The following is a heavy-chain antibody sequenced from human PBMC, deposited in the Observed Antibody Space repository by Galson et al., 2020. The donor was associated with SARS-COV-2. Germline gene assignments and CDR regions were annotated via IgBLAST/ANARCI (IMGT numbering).Heavy chain of an antibody. CDR2: ISGSGGST. D-gene: IGHD3-10*01. CDR3: AKGVLWFGEASFDY. CDR1: GFTFSSYA. J-gene: IGHJ4*02. Sequence: GGSLRLSCAASGFTFSSYAMSWVRQAPGKGLEWVSAISGSGGSTYYADSVKGRFTISRDNSQNTLYLQMNSLRAEDTAVYYCAKGVLWFGEASFDYGGQGTLVTVSS. V-gene: IGHV3-23*01.